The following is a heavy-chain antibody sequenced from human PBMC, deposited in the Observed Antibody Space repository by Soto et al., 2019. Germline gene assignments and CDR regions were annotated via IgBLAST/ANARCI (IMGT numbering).Heavy chain of an antibody. CDR1: EFTFSSYE. D-gene: IGHD6-13*01. CDR3: VRFGGAAAGPGDY. CDR2: ISSSGTTI. J-gene: IGHJ4*02. V-gene: IGHV3-48*03. Sequence: GGSLRLSCVASEFTFSSYEMNWVRQAPGKGLEWVSYISSSGTTIYYTDSVKGRFTISRDNAKKSLYLQMNSLRAEDTAVYYCVRFGGAAAGPGDYWGQGTLVTAPQ.